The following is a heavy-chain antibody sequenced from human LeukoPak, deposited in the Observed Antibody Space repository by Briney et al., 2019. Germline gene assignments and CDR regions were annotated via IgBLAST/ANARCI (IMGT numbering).Heavy chain of an antibody. CDR1: GFTFTSYA. CDR3: GKDAHAGWFKNYYFAS. CDR2: ISGRGGST. V-gene: IGHV3-23*01. Sequence: PGGSLRLSCAASGFTFTSYAMSWVRQAPGKGLEWVSAISGRGGSTFYADSVKGRFTISRDNSENTLYLQMNSLRADDTAVYYCGKDAHAGWFKNYYFASWGQGTLVTVSS. J-gene: IGHJ4*02. D-gene: IGHD6-19*01.